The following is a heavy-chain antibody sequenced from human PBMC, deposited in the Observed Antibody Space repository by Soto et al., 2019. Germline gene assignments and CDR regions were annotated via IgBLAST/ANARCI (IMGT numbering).Heavy chain of an antibody. D-gene: IGHD5-12*01. J-gene: IGHJ6*02. CDR2: INPSGGST. Sequence: QVQLVQSGAEVKKPGASVKVSCKASGYTFTSYYMHWVRQAPGQGLEWMGIINPSGGSTSYAQKCLGRVTMTRDTSTSTVYMELSSLRSEDTAVYYCARDRVATNYYYYYGMDVWGQGTTVTVSS. CDR1: GYTFTSYY. V-gene: IGHV1-46*01. CDR3: ARDRVATNYYYYYGMDV.